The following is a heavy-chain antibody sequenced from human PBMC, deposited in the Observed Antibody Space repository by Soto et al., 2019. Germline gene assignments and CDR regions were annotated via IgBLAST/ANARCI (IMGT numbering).Heavy chain of an antibody. D-gene: IGHD5-18*01. J-gene: IGHJ4*02. V-gene: IGHV1-69*05. CDR1: GGTFSSYA. CDR2: IIPIFGTA. Sequence: QVQLVQSGAEVKKPGSSVKVSCKASGGTFSSYAISWVRQAPGQGLEWMGGIIPIFGTANYAQKFQGRVPXTXDXXTSTAYMERSSLRSEDTAVYYCARGYVDTARVFDYWGQGTLVTVSS. CDR3: ARGYVDTARVFDY.